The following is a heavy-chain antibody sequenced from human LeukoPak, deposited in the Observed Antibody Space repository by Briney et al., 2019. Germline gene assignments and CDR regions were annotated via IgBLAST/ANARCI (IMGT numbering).Heavy chain of an antibody. J-gene: IGHJ6*03. V-gene: IGHV4-59*01. Sequence: PSETLSLTCTVSGGSISSYYWSWIRQPPGKGLEWIGYIYYSGSTNYNPSLKSRVTISVDTSKNQFSLKLSSVTAADTAVYYCARAATAAEKEAYYYYYYMDVWGKGTTVTISS. D-gene: IGHD6-13*01. CDR2: IYYSGST. CDR1: GGSISSYY. CDR3: ARAATAAEKEAYYYYYYMDV.